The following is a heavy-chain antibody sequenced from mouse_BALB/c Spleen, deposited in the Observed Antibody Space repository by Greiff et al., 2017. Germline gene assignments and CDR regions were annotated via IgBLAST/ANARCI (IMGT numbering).Heavy chain of an antibody. CDR1: GYTFTNYW. CDR3: ARGTVVASPDY. J-gene: IGHJ2*01. Sequence: VKLQESGAELVRPGTSVKISCKASGYTFTNYWLGWVKQRPGHGLEWIGDIYPGGGYTNYNEKFKGKATLTADTSSSTAYMQLSSLTSEDSAVYFCARGTVVASPDYWGQGTTLTVSS. D-gene: IGHD1-1*01. CDR2: IYPGGGYT. V-gene: IGHV1-63*02.